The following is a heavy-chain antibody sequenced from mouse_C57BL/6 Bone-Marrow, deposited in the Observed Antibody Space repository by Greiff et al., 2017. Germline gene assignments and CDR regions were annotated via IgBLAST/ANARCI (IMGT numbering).Heavy chain of an antibody. CDR3: ARSKDYYGSRYFDV. CDR1: GYTFTSYG. J-gene: IGHJ1*03. Sequence: VQRVESGAELARPGASVKLSCKASGYTFTSYGISWVKQRTGQGLEWIGEIYPRSGNTYYNEKFKGKATLTADKYSSTAYMELRSLTSEDSAVYFCARSKDYYGSRYFDVWGTGTTVTVSS. CDR2: IYPRSGNT. D-gene: IGHD1-1*01. V-gene: IGHV1-81*01.